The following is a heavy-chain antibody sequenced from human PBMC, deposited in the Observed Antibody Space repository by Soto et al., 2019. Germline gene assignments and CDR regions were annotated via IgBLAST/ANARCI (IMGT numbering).Heavy chain of an antibody. J-gene: IGHJ4*02. D-gene: IGHD2-21*01. CDR1: GFTFSNYA. V-gene: IGHV3-23*01. CDR3: AKVARGGECCINDFDS. CDR2: ISGSGENT. Sequence: GGSLRLSCAASGFTFSNYAMSWIRQAPGRGLEWVSAISGSGENTFYTDSVKGRFTISRDNSKNTLWLHMISLRAEDMALYYCAKVARGGECCINDFDSWGQGTLVTVSS.